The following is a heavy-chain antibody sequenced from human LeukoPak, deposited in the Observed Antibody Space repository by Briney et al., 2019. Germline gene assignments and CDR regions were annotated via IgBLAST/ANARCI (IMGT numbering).Heavy chain of an antibody. CDR3: ARADTAMVTHPFDY. J-gene: IGHJ4*02. Sequence: GGSLRLSCAASGFTFSSYAMHWVRQAPGKGLEWVAVISYDGSNKYYADSVKGRFTISRDNSKNTLYLQMGSLRAEDMAAYYCARADTAMVTHPFDYWGQGTLVTVSS. D-gene: IGHD5-18*01. V-gene: IGHV3-30*14. CDR2: ISYDGSNK. CDR1: GFTFSSYA.